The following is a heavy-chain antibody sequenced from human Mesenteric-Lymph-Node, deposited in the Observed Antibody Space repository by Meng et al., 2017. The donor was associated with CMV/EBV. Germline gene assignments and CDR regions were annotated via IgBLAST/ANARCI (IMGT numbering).Heavy chain of an antibody. CDR3: ASFRSPGDCSSTSCSRLFYYYYGMDV. D-gene: IGHD2-2*01. CDR2: IINDGSSA. Sequence: GESLKISCAASEFTFSSYGMHWVRQAPGKGLVWVARIINDGSSAKYADSVMGRFTISRDNAKNTLYLQMNSLRNEDTAVYYCASFRSPGDCSSTSCSRLFYYYYGMDVWGQGTTVTVSS. CDR1: EFTFSSYG. V-gene: IGHV3-74*01. J-gene: IGHJ6*02.